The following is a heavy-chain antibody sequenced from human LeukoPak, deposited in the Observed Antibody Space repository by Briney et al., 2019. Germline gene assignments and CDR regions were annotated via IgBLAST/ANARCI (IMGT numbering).Heavy chain of an antibody. Sequence: PGGSLRLSCAVSGFTFSSHTMYWVRQAPGKGLEWVAIITYDGSNKYCADSVKGRFTISRDNSKNTLYVQMNSLRAEDTAVYYCARDAGAVAGTTYWYFDLWGRGTLVTVSS. D-gene: IGHD6-19*01. CDR2: ITYDGSNK. J-gene: IGHJ2*01. CDR3: ARDAGAVAGTTYWYFDL. CDR1: GFTFSSHT. V-gene: IGHV3-30-3*01.